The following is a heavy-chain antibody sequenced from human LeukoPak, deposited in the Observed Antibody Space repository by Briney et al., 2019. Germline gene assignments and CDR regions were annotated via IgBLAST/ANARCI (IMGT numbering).Heavy chain of an antibody. CDR1: GGSFSGYY. J-gene: IGHJ4*02. CDR3: ASRPRVRGVNFVGDGY. Sequence: SETLSLTCAVYGGSFSGYYWSWIRQPPGKGLEWIGEINHSGSTNYNPSLKSRVTISVDTSKNQFSLKLSSVTAADTAVYYCASRPRVRGVNFVGDGYWGQGTLVTVSS. D-gene: IGHD3-10*01. V-gene: IGHV4-34*01. CDR2: INHSGST.